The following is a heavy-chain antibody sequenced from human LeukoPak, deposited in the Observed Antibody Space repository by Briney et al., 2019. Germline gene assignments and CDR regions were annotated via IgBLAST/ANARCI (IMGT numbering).Heavy chain of an antibody. CDR1: GFTFSSYA. CDR2: ISSSSSYI. V-gene: IGHV3-21*01. J-gene: IGHJ4*02. CDR3: AKDRGYDILTGYLFDY. D-gene: IGHD3-9*01. Sequence: GGSLRLSCAASGFTFSSYAMNWVRQAPGKGLEWVSSISSSSSYIYYADSVKGRFTISRDNAKNSLYLQMNSLRAEDTAVYYCAKDRGYDILTGYLFDYWGQGTLVTVSS.